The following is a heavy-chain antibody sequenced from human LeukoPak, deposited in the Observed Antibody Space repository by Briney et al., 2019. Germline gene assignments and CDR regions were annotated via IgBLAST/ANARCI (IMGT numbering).Heavy chain of an antibody. J-gene: IGHJ4*02. CDR3: ARDSGSYTLDY. CDR2: TRNKANSYIT. D-gene: IGHD1-26*01. CDR1: GFTFSDHY. V-gene: IGHV3-72*01. Sequence: GGSLRLSCAASGFTFSDHYMDWVRQAPGKGLEWVGRTRNKANSYITEYAASVKGRFTISRDDSQNSLYLQMNSLKTEDTAVYYCARDSGSYTLDYWGQGTLVTVSS.